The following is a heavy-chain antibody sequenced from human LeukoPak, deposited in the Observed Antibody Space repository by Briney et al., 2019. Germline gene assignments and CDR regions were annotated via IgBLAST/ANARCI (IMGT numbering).Heavy chain of an antibody. V-gene: IGHV3-49*04. CDR1: GFTFGDYA. D-gene: IGHD2-2*01. J-gene: IGHJ6*03. CDR2: IRSKAYGGTT. Sequence: GGSLRLSCTASGFTFGDYAMSWVRQAPGKGLEWVGFIRSKAYGGTTEYAASVKGRFTISRDDSKSIAYLQMNSLKTEDTAVYYCTREPDYMDVWGKGTTVTISS. CDR3: TREPDYMDV.